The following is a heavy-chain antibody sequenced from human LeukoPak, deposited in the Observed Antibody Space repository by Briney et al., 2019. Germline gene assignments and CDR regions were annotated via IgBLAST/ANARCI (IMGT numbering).Heavy chain of an antibody. CDR1: GGSISSSSYY. D-gene: IGHD2-15*01. CDR2: IYYSGST. V-gene: IGHV4-39*01. Sequence: PSETLSLTCTVSGGSISSSSYYWGWIRQPPGKGLEWIGSIYYSGSTYYNPSLKSRVTISVDTSKNQFSLKLSSVTAADTAVYYCARVAGGGGSPTGWFDPWGQGTLVTVSS. CDR3: ARVAGGGGSPTGWFDP. J-gene: IGHJ5*02.